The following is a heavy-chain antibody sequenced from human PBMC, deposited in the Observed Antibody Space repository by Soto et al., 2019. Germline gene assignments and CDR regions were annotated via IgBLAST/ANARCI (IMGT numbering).Heavy chain of an antibody. J-gene: IGHJ4*02. CDR1: GFTFSSYA. D-gene: IGHD2-8*01. Sequence: GGSLRLSCAASGFTFSSYAMSWVRQAPGKGLEWVSAISGSGGSTYYADSVKGRFTISRDNSKNTLYLQMNGLRAEDTAVYYCAKDGGYCTNGVCPHDYGDPFAYWGQGALVTVSS. CDR3: AKDGGYCTNGVCPHDYGDPFAY. CDR2: ISGSGGST. V-gene: IGHV3-23*01.